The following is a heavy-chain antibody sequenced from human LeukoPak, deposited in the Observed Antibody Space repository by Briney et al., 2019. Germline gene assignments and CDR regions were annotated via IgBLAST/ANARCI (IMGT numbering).Heavy chain of an antibody. CDR2: ISYDGSNK. CDR1: GFTFSSYG. Sequence: PGRSLRLSRAASGFTFSSYGMHWVRQAPGKGLEWVAVISYDGSNKYYADSVKGRFTISRDNSKNTLYLQMNSLRAEDTAVYYCAKDKTILAAAARDHYGMDVWGQGTTVTVSS. CDR3: AKDKTILAAAARDHYGMDV. D-gene: IGHD6-13*01. V-gene: IGHV3-30*18. J-gene: IGHJ6*02.